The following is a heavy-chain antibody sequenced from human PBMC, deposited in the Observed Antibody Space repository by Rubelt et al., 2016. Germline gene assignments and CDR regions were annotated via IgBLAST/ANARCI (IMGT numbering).Heavy chain of an antibody. D-gene: IGHD1-26*01. V-gene: IGHV3-7*01. CDR1: GFTFSSYW. J-gene: IGHJ4*02. Sequence: EVQLVESGGGLVQPGGSLRLSCAASGFTFSSYWMSWVRQAPGKGLEWVANIKQDGSEKYYVDSVKGRFSIYRENAKNALYLQMNSLRAEDTAVYYCARAERRWTWELLYYFDYWGQGTLVTVSS. CDR3: ARAERRWTWELLYYFDY. CDR2: IKQDGSEK.